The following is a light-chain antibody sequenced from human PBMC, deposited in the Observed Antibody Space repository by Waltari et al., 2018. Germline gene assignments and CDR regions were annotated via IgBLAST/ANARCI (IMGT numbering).Light chain of an antibody. CDR1: QSISSN. J-gene: IGKJ5*01. V-gene: IGKV3-15*01. Sequence: EIVMTQSPATLSVSPGERATLYCRASQSISSNLAWYQRKPGQAPRLLIYGASTMATGVPARFSGSGSGTDFTLTISSMQSEYFAIYDCQQYNNWPTFGQGTRLEIK. CDR3: QQYNNWPT. CDR2: GAS.